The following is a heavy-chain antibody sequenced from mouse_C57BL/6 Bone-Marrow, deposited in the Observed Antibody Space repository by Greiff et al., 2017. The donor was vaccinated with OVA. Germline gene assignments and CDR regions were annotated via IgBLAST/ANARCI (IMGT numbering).Heavy chain of an antibody. D-gene: IGHD1-1*01. V-gene: IGHV1-81*01. J-gene: IGHJ2*01. Sequence: QVQLPQSGAELARPGASVKLSCTASGYTFKSYGISWVKQGTGQGLEWIVEIYPRSGNNYYNEQFKGKSTLTADKSSSTAYMELRSLTSEDSAVYFCARSTYDSSPDYWGQGTTLTVSS. CDR3: ARSTYDSSPDY. CDR1: GYTFKSYG. CDR2: IYPRSGNN.